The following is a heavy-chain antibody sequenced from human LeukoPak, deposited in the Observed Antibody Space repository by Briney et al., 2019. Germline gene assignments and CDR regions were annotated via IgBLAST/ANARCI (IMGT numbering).Heavy chain of an antibody. CDR1: VGTFSSYA. V-gene: IGHV1-69*05. J-gene: IGHJ5*02. D-gene: IGHD2-2*01. Sequence: SVKVSCKASVGTFSSYAISWVRQAPGQGLEWMGRIIPIFGTANYAQKFQGRVTITTDESTSTAYMELSSLRSEDTAVYYCAREVYCSSTSCQTWFDPWGQGTLVTVSS. CDR2: IIPIFGTA. CDR3: AREVYCSSTSCQTWFDP.